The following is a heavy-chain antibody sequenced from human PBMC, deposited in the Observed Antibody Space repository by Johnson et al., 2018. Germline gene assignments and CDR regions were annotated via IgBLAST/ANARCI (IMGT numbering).Heavy chain of an antibody. Sequence: QVQLVESGGGLVKPGGSLRLSCAASGFTFSDYYMSGIRQAPGKGLEWVSYISNSGSPIYYADSVKDRFTISRDNAKNSLYLQMNSLRAEDTALYYGAKEGWFSGNYYYYYLDVWGKGTTVTVSS. D-gene: IGHD2-15*01. CDR1: GFTFSDYY. J-gene: IGHJ6*03. CDR2: ISNSGSPI. CDR3: AKEGWFSGNYYYYYLDV. V-gene: IGHV3-11*01.